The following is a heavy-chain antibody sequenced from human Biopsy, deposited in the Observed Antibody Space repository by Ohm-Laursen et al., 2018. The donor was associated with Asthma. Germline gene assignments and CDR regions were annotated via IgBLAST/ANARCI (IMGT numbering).Heavy chain of an antibody. J-gene: IGHJ6*02. CDR2: ISYGGKT. CDR1: GGSMTPTSHY. CDR3: ARRITIFGVVQKDHGMDA. Sequence: DTLSLTCSVSGGSMTPTSHYWDWIRQAPGKGLEWIGYISYGGKTSYNPSLKNRVTISRDTSKNQFSLRLTSVTAADTAVYFCARRITIFGVVQKDHGMDAWGQGTTVIVSS. V-gene: IGHV4-39*01. D-gene: IGHD3-3*01.